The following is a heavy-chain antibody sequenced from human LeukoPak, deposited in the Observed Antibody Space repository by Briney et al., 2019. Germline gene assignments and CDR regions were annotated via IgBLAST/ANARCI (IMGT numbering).Heavy chain of an antibody. CDR2: ISSNGGST. J-gene: IGHJ4*02. CDR3: ARDRFGIPSLFDY. Sequence: PGGSLRLSCAASGFTFSSYAKHWVRQAPGKGLEYVSAISSNGGSTYYANSVKGRFTISRDNSKNTLYLQMGSLRAEDMAVYYCARDRFGIPSLFDYWCQGTLVTVSS. D-gene: IGHD3-10*01. V-gene: IGHV3-64*01. CDR1: GFTFSSYA.